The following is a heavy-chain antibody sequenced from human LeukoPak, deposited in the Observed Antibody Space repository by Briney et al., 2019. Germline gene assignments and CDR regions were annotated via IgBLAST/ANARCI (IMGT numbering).Heavy chain of an antibody. CDR1: GASTTNYF. V-gene: IGHV4-59*08. CDR2: IFYSGRT. J-gene: IGHJ5*02. D-gene: IGHD2-2*01. CDR3: ARHAYGYCSTTNCYGGGWLDP. Sequence: SETLSLTCTVSGASTTNYFWSWLRQPPGKGLEWIGYIFYSGRTNYNPSLKSRVTISVDTSENQFSLTLRSVNAADTAVYYCARHAYGYCSTTNCYGGGWLDPWGQGTLVTVTS.